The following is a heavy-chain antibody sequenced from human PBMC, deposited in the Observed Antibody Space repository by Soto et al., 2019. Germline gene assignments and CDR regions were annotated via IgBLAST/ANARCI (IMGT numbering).Heavy chain of an antibody. CDR2: IWYDGSNK. CDR1: GFTFSSYG. D-gene: IGHD6-13*01. Sequence: QVQLVESGGGVVQPGRSLRLSCAASGFTFSSYGMHWVRQAPGKVLEWVAVIWYDGSNKYYADSVKGRFTISRDNSKNTLYLQMNSLRAEDTAVYYCAREGSSSWYRRIGHAFDIWGQGTMVTVSS. J-gene: IGHJ3*02. CDR3: AREGSSSWYRRIGHAFDI. V-gene: IGHV3-33*01.